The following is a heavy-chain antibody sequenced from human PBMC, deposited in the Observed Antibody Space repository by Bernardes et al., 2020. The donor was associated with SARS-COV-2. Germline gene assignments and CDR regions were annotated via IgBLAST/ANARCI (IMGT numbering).Heavy chain of an antibody. V-gene: IGHV3-9*01. J-gene: IGHJ4*02. CDR1: GFTFDDYA. CDR2: ISWNSGSI. Sequence: GGSLRLSCAASGFTFDDYAMHWVRQAPGKGLEWVSGISWNSGSIGYADSVKGRFTISRDNAKNSLYLQMNSLRAEDTALYYCAKDTGDGYYGDHERHFDYWGQGTLVTVSS. D-gene: IGHD4-17*01. CDR3: AKDTGDGYYGDHERHFDY.